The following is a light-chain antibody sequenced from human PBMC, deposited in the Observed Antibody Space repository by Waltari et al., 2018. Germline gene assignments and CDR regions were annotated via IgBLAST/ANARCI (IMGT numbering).Light chain of an antibody. J-gene: IGKJ2*01. CDR2: WAS. CDR1: QSIFYSSNNKDY. CDR3: QQYRDTPYT. Sequence: DIVMTQSPDSLAVSLGERATIHRQSSQSIFYSSNNKDYLAWYQLKPGQPPKLLIYWASTRESGVPDRFSGSGTGTDFTLTISSLQTEDVATYYCQQYRDTPYTFGQGTNLEI. V-gene: IGKV4-1*01.